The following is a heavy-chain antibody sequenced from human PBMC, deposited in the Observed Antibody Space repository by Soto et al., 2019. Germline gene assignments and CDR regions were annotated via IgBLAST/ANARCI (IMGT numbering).Heavy chain of an antibody. V-gene: IGHV5-10-1*01. J-gene: IGHJ4*02. CDR3: ARRPRQGDYLSWYFDY. D-gene: IGHD4-17*01. Sequence: GESLKISCKGSGYSFTNYWITWVRQTPGKGLEWMGRVDPSDSYNNYSPSFEGHVTVSADKSISTAHLQWSSLKASDTAMYYCARRPRQGDYLSWYFDYWGQGTLVTVSS. CDR1: GYSFTNYW. CDR2: VDPSDSYN.